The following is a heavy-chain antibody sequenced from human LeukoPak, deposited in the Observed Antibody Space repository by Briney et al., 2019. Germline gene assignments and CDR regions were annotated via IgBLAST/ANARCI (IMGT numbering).Heavy chain of an antibody. CDR1: GYTFTSYG. Sequence: ASVKVSCKASGYTFTSYGISWVRQAPGQGLEWMGWISAYNGNTNCAQKLQGRVTMTTDTSTSTAYMELRSLRSDDTAVYYCARERVTMVRGWHNWFDPWGQGTLVTVSS. CDR3: ARERVTMVRGWHNWFDP. J-gene: IGHJ5*02. V-gene: IGHV1-18*01. CDR2: ISAYNGNT. D-gene: IGHD3-10*01.